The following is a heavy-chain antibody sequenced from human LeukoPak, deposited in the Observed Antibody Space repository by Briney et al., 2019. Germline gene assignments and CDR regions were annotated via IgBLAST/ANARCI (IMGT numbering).Heavy chain of an antibody. CDR3: ARDQCDYVFWGGSYQYYFDY. Sequence: GGSLRLSCAASGFTFSSYWMSWVRQAPGKGLEWVANIKQDGSEKYYVDSVKGRFTISRDNAKNSLYLQMNSLRSEDTAVYYCARDQCDYVFWGGSYQYYFDYWGQGTLVTVSS. D-gene: IGHD3-3*01. J-gene: IGHJ4*02. CDR2: IKQDGSEK. CDR1: GFTFSSYW. V-gene: IGHV3-7*01.